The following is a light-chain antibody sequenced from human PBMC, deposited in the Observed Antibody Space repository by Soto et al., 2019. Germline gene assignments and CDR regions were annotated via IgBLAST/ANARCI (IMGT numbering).Light chain of an antibody. V-gene: IGKV1-6*01. J-gene: IGKJ1*01. CDR2: AAS. Sequence: AIQVTQSPSSLSASVGDRVTITCRASQGIGNDLGWYQQKPGKAPKLLIYAASSLQSGVPSRFSGSGSGTAFTLTISSLQPEDFAVYYCQQYGSSPQTFGQGTKVEIK. CDR1: QGIGND. CDR3: QQYGSSPQT.